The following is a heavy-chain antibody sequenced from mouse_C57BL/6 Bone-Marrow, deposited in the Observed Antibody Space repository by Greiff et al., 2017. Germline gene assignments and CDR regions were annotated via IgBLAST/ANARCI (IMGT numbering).Heavy chain of an antibody. V-gene: IGHV1-81*01. J-gene: IGHJ4*01. D-gene: IGHD1-1*01. CDR1: GYTFTSYG. CDR2: IYPRSGNT. Sequence: QVQLQQSGAELARPGASVKLSCKASGYTFTSYGISWVKQRTGQGLEWIGEIYPRSGNTYYNEKFKGKATLTADKSSSTAYMELRSLTSDDSAVEFCARGGVENYAMDYWGQGTSVTVSS. CDR3: ARGGVENYAMDY.